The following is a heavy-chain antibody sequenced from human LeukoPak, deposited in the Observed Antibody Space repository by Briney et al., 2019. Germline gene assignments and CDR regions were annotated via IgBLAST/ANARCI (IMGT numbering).Heavy chain of an antibody. CDR3: ARVSNYYDSSGYYS. D-gene: IGHD3-22*01. V-gene: IGHV1-2*02. J-gene: IGHJ5*02. Sequence: GASVKVSCKASGYTFTGYYMHSVRQAPGQGLEWMGWINPNSGGTNYAQKFQGRVTMTRDTSISTAYMELSRLRSDDTAVYYCARVSNYYDSSGYYSWGQGTLVTVSS. CDR1: GYTFTGYY. CDR2: INPNSGGT.